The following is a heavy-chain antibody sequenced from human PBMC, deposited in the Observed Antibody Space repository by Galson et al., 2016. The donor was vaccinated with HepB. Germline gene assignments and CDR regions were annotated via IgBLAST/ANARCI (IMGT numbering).Heavy chain of an antibody. V-gene: IGHV4-4*07. CDR1: GGPFSGYH. CDR3: AGQWLVPFDL. J-gene: IGHJ2*01. D-gene: IGHD6-19*01. CDR2: IYHSGRT. Sequence: SETLSLTCTVSGGPFSGYHWSWIRQPAGKGLEWIGLIYHSGRTNYNPSLKSRVTMSVDTSKNQLSLNLRSVTAADTAVYYCAGQWLVPFDLWGRGTLVTVSS.